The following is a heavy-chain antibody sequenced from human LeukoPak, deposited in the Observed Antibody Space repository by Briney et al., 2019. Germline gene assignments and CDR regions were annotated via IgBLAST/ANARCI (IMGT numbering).Heavy chain of an antibody. CDR3: ARADHGARSNGFYTLDY. J-gene: IGHJ4*02. D-gene: IGHD2-2*02. CDR2: MNPNSGNT. CDR1: GYTFSSYD. Sequence: ASVKVSCKASGYTFSSYDINWVRQATGQGLEWMGWMNPNSGNTGYAQKFQGRVTMTRDTSINTAYMELSRLRSDDTAVYYCARADHGARSNGFYTLDYWGQGTLVTVSS. V-gene: IGHV1-8*01.